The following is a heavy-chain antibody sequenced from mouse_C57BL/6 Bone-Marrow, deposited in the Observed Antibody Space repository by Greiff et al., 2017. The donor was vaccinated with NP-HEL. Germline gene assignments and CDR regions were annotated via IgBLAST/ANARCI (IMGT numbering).Heavy chain of an antibody. CDR2: ISSGGSYT. V-gene: IGHV5-6*01. CDR1: GFTFSSYG. Sequence: EVQLVESGGDLVKPGGSLKLSCAASGFTFSSYGMSWVRQTPDKRLEWVATISSGGSYTYYPDSVKGRFTISRDNAKNTLYLQMSSLKSEDTAMYYCARHNRVDWGQGTLVTVSA. CDR3: ARHNRVD. J-gene: IGHJ3*01. D-gene: IGHD2-14*01.